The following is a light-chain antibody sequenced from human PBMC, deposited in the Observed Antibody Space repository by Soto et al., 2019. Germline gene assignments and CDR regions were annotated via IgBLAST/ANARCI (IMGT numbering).Light chain of an antibody. Sequence: DIQMTQSPSTLSASVGDRVTITCRASQSISNWLAWYQQKPGKAPKILIYKASSLESGVPSRFSCSGSGTEFTLTISSLQPDDFATYYCQQYNGYSPTFGQGTKVDIK. V-gene: IGKV1-5*03. CDR1: QSISNW. J-gene: IGKJ1*01. CDR3: QQYNGYSPT. CDR2: KAS.